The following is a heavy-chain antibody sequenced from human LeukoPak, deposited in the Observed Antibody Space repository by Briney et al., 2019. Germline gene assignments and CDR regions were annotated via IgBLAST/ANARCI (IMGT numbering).Heavy chain of an antibody. V-gene: IGHV4-39*01. D-gene: IGHD2-15*01. J-gene: IGHJ4*02. Sequence: SETLSLTCTVSGGSISRSSYNWGWIRQPPGKELQWIGSIHYDGTTYHNPLFKSRVTISVDTSTNQFSLKLTSVTATDTAVYYCATSGPWAPFNYWGQGTLVTVSA. CDR1: GGSISRSSYN. CDR3: ATSGPWAPFNY. CDR2: IHYDGTT.